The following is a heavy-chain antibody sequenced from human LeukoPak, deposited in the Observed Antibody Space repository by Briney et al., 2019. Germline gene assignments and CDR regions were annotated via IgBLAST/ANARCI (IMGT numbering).Heavy chain of an antibody. CDR1: GDSISGYY. J-gene: IGHJ3*02. D-gene: IGHD2-21*02. V-gene: IGHV4-59*12. CDR3: ARGPLAYCGADCSVDAFDI. CDR2: LYYSGFT. Sequence: SETLSLTCTVSGDSISGYYWSWIRQPPGKGLEWIGYLYYSGFTNYNTALTRRITISVDTSNKHFPLKLSSVTAADTAVYFCARGPLAYCGADCSVDAFDIWGQGTVVTVSS.